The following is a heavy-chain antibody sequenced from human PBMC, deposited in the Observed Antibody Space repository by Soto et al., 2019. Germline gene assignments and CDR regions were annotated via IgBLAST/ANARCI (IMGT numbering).Heavy chain of an antibody. J-gene: IGHJ4*02. CDR1: EFTFSTYW. CDR3: ARSPSSGWYYFDY. CDR2: INSDGSST. V-gene: IGHV3-74*01. D-gene: IGHD6-19*01. Sequence: EVQLVESGGGLVQPGGSLRLSCAASEFTFSTYWMYWVRQVPGKGLVWVSRINSDGSSTSYADSVKGRFTISRDNAKNTWYLQMSSLRAEDTAVYYCARSPSSGWYYFDYWGQGTLVTASS.